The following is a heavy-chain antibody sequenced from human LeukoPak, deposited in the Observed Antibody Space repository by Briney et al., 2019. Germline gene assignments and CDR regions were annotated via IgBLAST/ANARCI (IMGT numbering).Heavy chain of an antibody. V-gene: IGHV3-74*01. CDR1: GFTFSSYW. D-gene: IGHD3-10*01. CDR2: INSDGSST. J-gene: IGHJ5*02. CDR3: ARGFLGSGYYGSGSYSWFDP. Sequence: GRSLRLSCAASGFTFSSYWMHCVRQAPGKGLVWVSRINSDGSSTSYADSVKGRFTISRDNAKNTLYLQMNSLRAEDTAVYYCARGFLGSGYYGSGSYSWFDPWGQGTLVTVSS.